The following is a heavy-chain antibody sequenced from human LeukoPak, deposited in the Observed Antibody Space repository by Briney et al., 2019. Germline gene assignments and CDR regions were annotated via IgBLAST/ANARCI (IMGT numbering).Heavy chain of an antibody. CDR3: AQGDSGSYYLGYYYYGMDV. Sequence: PGGSLRLSCAASGFTFSSYAMSWVRQAPGKGLEWVSAISGSGGSTYYADSVKGRFTISRDNSKNTLYLQMNSLRAEDTAVYYCAQGDSGSYYLGYYYYGMDVWGQGTTVTVSS. V-gene: IGHV3-23*01. CDR2: ISGSGGST. CDR1: GFTFSSYA. D-gene: IGHD1-26*01. J-gene: IGHJ6*02.